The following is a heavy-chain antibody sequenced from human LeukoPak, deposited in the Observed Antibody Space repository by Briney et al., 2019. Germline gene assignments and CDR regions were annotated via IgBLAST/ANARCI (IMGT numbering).Heavy chain of an antibody. CDR3: ATGSYSSSWYWFDP. D-gene: IGHD6-13*01. Sequence: PGESLRTSCKGSGYSFTSYWISWVRQMQGKGREWMGRIAPSNSNTNYSPSFQAHVTISADKSISTAYLQWSSLKASDAAMCYCATGSYSSSWYWFDPWGQGTLVTVSS. CDR1: GYSFTSYW. CDR2: IAPSNSNT. J-gene: IGHJ5*02. V-gene: IGHV5-10-1*01.